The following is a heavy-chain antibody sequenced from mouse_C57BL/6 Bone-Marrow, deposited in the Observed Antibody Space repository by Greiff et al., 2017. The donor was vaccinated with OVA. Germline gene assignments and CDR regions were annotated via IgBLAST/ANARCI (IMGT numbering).Heavy chain of an antibody. CDR2: INYDGSST. D-gene: IGHD4-1*01. CDR3: ASSLTGFYAMDY. CDR1: GFTFSDYY. J-gene: IGHJ4*01. V-gene: IGHV5-16*01. Sequence: EVQLVESEGGLVQPGSSMKLSCTASGFTFSDYYMAWVRQVPEKGLEWVANINYDGSSTYYLDSLKSRFIISRDNAKNILYLQMSSLKSEDTATYYCASSLTGFYAMDYWGQGTSVTVAS.